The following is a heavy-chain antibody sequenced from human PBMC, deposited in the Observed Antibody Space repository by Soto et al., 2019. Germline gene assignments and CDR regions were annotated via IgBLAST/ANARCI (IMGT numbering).Heavy chain of an antibody. D-gene: IGHD3-3*02. CDR1: GYSFTSYW. CDR3: AREYSIFSVYYSSYYCMEF. J-gene: IGHJ6*02. Sequence: GESLKISCKGSGYSFTSYWISWVRQMPGKGLEWIGRIDPSDSYTNYSPSFQGHVTISADKSISTAYLQWSSLKASDTAMHYCAREYSIFSVYYSSYYCMEFRGQGTSVT. CDR2: IDPSDSYT. V-gene: IGHV5-10-1*01.